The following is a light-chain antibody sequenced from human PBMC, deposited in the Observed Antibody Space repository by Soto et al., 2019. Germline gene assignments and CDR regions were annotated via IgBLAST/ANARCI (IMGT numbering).Light chain of an antibody. CDR3: QQYNTYPFT. J-gene: IGKJ3*01. CDR1: QSISGR. V-gene: IGKV1-5*01. CDR2: DAS. Sequence: DIQMTQSPSTLSASVGDRVTITCRASQSISGRLAWYQQKAGNAPQLLIYDASSLQSGVPSRFRGSGSGTRFTLSILTLQADDFATYYCQQYNTYPFTFGPGTKVDI.